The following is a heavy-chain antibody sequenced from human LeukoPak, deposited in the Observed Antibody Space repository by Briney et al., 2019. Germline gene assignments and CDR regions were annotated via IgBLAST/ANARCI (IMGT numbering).Heavy chain of an antibody. CDR2: IFSGGGT. V-gene: IGHV3-66*01. J-gene: IGHJ5*02. CDR1: GLTVSNNY. Sequence: GGSLRLSCVVSGLTVSNNYMTWVRQAQGKGLEWVSLIFSGGGTYYADSVKGRFTISRDSSKNTLYLQMNSLRAEDTALYYCARDPGAAAGNLWSWGQGTLVTVSS. D-gene: IGHD6-25*01. CDR3: ARDPGAAAGNLWS.